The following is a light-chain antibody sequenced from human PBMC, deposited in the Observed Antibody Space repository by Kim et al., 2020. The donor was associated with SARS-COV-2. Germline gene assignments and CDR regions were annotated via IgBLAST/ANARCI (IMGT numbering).Light chain of an antibody. V-gene: IGLV3-21*04. CDR1: NIGSKS. CDR3: QVWDSSSDHPV. Sequence: SYELTQPPSVSVAPGKTARITWGGNNIGSKSVHWYQQKPGQAPVLVIYYDSDRPSGIPERFSGSNSGNMATLTISSVEAGDEADYYCQVWDSSSDHPVFGGGTKLTVL. J-gene: IGLJ3*02. CDR2: YDS.